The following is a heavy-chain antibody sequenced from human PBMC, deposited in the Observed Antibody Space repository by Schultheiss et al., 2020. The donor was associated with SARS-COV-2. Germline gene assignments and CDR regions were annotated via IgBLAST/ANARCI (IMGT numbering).Heavy chain of an antibody. CDR2: ISGSGGST. D-gene: IGHD6-13*01. CDR1: GFTFSSYS. Sequence: GGSLRLSCAASGFTFSSYSMNWVRQAPGKGLEWVSAISGSGGSTYYADSVKGRFTISRDNSKNTLYLQMNSLRAEDTALYYCAKDARYSSSWYDYWGQGTLVTVSS. J-gene: IGHJ4*02. CDR3: AKDARYSSSWYDY. V-gene: IGHV3-23*01.